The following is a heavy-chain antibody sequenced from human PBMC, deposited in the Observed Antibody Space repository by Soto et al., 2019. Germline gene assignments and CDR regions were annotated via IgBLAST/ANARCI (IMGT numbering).Heavy chain of an antibody. D-gene: IGHD3-10*01. J-gene: IGHJ6*02. CDR3: ARDHEGPVPGGYYYYGMDV. Sequence: QSGGSLRLSCAASGFTFSSYGMHWVRQAPGKGLVWVAVIWYDGSNKYYADSVKGRFTISRDNSKNTLYLQMNSLRAEDTAVYYCARDHEGPVPGGYYYYGMDVWGQGTTVTVSS. CDR2: IWYDGSNK. CDR1: GFTFSSYG. V-gene: IGHV3-33*01.